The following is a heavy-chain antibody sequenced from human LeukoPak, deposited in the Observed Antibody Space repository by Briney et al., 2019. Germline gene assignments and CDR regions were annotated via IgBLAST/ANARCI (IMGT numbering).Heavy chain of an antibody. V-gene: IGHV1-46*01. CDR1: GDTFINYY. D-gene: IGHD3-16*01. CDR2: INPSGAST. J-gene: IGHJ4*02. CDR3: ARGPRSGVITFGESRKAIDF. Sequence: ASVKVSCKASGDTFINYYMHWVRQAPGQGLEWMGIINPSGASTTYAQKFQGRVTLTRDTSTSTVYMELSSLTSEDTAVYYCARGPRSGVITFGESRKAIDFWGQGTLVTVSS.